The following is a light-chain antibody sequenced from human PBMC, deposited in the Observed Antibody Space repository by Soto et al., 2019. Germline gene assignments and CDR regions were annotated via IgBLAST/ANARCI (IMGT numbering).Light chain of an antibody. Sequence: EIVLTQSPGTLSLSPGERATLSCRASQSVSSSYLAWYQQKPGQAPRLLIYGASSRATGIPDRFSGSGSGTDLTLTISRLEPEDFEVYYCQQYGSSPPRSTFGGGTKVEIK. CDR3: QQYGSSPPRST. CDR2: GAS. V-gene: IGKV3-20*01. J-gene: IGKJ4*02. CDR1: QSVSSSY.